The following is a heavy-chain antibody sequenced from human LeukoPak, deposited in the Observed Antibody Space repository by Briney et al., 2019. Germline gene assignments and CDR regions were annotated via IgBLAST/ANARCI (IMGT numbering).Heavy chain of an antibody. CDR2: IRYDGSNK. CDR1: GFTFGSYG. CDR3: AKGAAGVAATLGDY. J-gene: IGHJ4*02. D-gene: IGHD2-15*01. V-gene: IGHV3-30*02. Sequence: GGSLRLSCAASGFTFGSYGMHWVRQAPGKGLEWVAFIRYDGSNKYYADSVKGRFTISRDNSKNTLYLQMNSQRAEDTAVYYCAKGAAGVAATLGDYWGQGTLVTVSS.